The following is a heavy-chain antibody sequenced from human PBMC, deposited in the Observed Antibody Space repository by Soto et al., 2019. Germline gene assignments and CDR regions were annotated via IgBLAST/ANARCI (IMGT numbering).Heavy chain of an antibody. CDR2: ISYDGSNK. CDR3: ARDALGAFDI. CDR1: GFTFSSYA. Sequence: GGSLRLSCAASGFTFSSYAMHWVRQAPGKGLEWVAVISYDGSNKYYADSVKGRLTISRDNSKNTLYLQMNSLRAEDTAVYYCARDALGAFDIWGQGTMVTVSS. V-gene: IGHV3-30-3*01. J-gene: IGHJ3*02.